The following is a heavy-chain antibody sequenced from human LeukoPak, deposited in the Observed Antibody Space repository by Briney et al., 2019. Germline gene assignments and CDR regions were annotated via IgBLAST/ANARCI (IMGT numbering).Heavy chain of an antibody. V-gene: IGHV4-59*08. J-gene: IGHJ3*02. CDR2: IYYSGST. D-gene: IGHD3-9*01. Sequence: SETLDLTCTVSGGSISSYYWSWIRQPPGKGLEWIGYIYYSGSTNYNPSLKSRVTISVDTSKNQFSLKLSSVTAADTAVYYCARHGYDILTGYSLGAFDIWGQGTMVTVSS. CDR1: GGSISSYY. CDR3: ARHGYDILTGYSLGAFDI.